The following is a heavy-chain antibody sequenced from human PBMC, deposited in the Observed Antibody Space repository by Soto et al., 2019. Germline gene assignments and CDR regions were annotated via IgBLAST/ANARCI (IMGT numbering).Heavy chain of an antibody. V-gene: IGHV1-3*01. CDR1: GYTFSSYA. D-gene: IGHD6-13*01. Sequence: GVSVKVSWKASGYTFSSYARHWGRQAPGQRLEWMGWINAANGNTKYSQKFQGRVTITRDTSASTAYMELSSLRSEDTAVYYCATQRSIAAAGTAPFDYWGQGTLVTVSS. CDR3: ATQRSIAAAGTAPFDY. J-gene: IGHJ4*02. CDR2: INAANGNT.